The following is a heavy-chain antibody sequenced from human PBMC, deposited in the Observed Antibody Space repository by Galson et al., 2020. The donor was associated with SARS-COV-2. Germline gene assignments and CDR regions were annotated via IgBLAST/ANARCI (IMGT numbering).Heavy chain of an antibody. V-gene: IGHV1-24*01. Sequence: ASVKVSCKVSGYTLTELSMHWVRQAPGKGLEWMGGFDPEAGETIYAQKFQGRVTMTEDTSTDTAYMELSSLRSEDTAVYYCATGPAVVAATLLDPWGQGTLVTVSS. CDR3: ATGPAVVAATLLDP. J-gene: IGHJ5*02. CDR2: FDPEAGET. CDR1: GYTLTELS. D-gene: IGHD2-15*01.